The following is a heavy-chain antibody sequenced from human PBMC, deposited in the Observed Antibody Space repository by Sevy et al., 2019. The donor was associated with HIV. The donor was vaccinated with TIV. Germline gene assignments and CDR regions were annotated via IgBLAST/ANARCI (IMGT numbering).Heavy chain of an antibody. CDR3: AKALNPALESMIEVVLRTLKGFDV. Sequence: GGSLRLSCAASGFTFNTHAMTWVRQAPGKGLEWVSVISGPGLSTYYADSVKGRFTISRDNFKNTLYLQMNSLRADDTATYYCAKALNPALESMIEVVLRTLKGFDVWGQGTMVTVSS. V-gene: IGHV3-23*01. CDR2: ISGPGLST. J-gene: IGHJ3*01. CDR1: GFTFNTHA. D-gene: IGHD3-22*01.